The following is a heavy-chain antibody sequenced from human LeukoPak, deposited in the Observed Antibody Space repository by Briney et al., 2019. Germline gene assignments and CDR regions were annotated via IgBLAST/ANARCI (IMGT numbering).Heavy chain of an antibody. CDR2: ISTSSSTI. CDR3: ARESGAYAYHFDY. Sequence: GGSLRLSCAASGFTFSSHSMNWVRQAPGKGLEWVSYISTSSSTIYYADSVKGRFTISRDNAKNSLYVQLNSLRDEDTAVYYCARESGAYAYHFDYWGQGTLVTVSS. J-gene: IGHJ4*02. V-gene: IGHV3-48*02. D-gene: IGHD2-15*01. CDR1: GFTFSSHS.